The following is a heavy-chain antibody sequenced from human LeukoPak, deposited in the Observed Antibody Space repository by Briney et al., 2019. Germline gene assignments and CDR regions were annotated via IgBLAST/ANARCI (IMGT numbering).Heavy chain of an antibody. V-gene: IGHV4-34*01. CDR3: ARGRVVVVTATYYFDY. Sequence: SETLSLTCAVYGGSFSGYYWSWIRQPPGKGLEWIGEINHSGSTNYNPSLKSRVTISVDTSKNQFSLKLSSVTAADTAVYYCARGRVVVVTATYYFDYWGQGTLVTVSS. D-gene: IGHD2-21*02. J-gene: IGHJ4*02. CDR1: GGSFSGYY. CDR2: INHSGST.